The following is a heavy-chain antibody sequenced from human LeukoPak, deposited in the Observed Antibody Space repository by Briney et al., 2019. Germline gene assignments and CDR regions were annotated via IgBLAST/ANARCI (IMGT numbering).Heavy chain of an antibody. CDR1: AFTFSRYS. CDR3: AKEIWPTVTTPGWTYFDY. V-gene: IGHV3-30*02. D-gene: IGHD4-17*01. J-gene: IGHJ4*02. Sequence: GGSLRLSCAASAFTFSRYSMHWVRQAPGKGLEWVALGRFTISRDNSENTLYLQMNSLRAEDTAVYYCAKEIWPTVTTPGWTYFDYWGQGALVTVSS.